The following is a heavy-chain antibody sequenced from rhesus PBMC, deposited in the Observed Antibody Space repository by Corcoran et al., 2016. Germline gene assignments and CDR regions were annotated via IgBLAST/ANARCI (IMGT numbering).Heavy chain of an antibody. CDR1: GCSISRNS. Sequence: QVQLQESGPGLVKPLETLSPTCAVSGCSISRNSWSWLRQPPGKGREGIGYIYGSGSSTNYNPSLKSRVTLSVDTSKNQFSLKLSSVTAADTAVYYCARDYGSSYVYAYWGQGVLVTVSS. CDR3: ARDYGSSYVYAY. V-gene: IGHV4S11*01. D-gene: IGHD4-29*01. CDR2: IYGSGSST. J-gene: IGHJ4*01.